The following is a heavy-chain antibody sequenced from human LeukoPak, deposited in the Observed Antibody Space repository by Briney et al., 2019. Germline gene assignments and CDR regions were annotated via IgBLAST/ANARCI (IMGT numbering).Heavy chain of an antibody. J-gene: IGHJ5*02. D-gene: IGHD5-12*01. CDR3: ARDAGTPRGYSGYDSDWFDP. CDR2: IIPIFNTA. CDR1: GGTFSSYA. V-gene: IGHV1-69*01. Sequence: EASVKVSCKASGGTFSSYAISWVRQAPGQGLEWMGGIIPIFNTANYAQKYQGRVTITADESTSTAYMELRSLRSDDTAVYYCARDAGTPRGYSGYDSDWFDPWGQGTLVTVSS.